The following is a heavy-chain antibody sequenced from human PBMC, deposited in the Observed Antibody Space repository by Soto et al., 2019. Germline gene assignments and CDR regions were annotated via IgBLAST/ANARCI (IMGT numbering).Heavy chain of an antibody. CDR3: ARLPGYCSGDSCRIDY. CDR1: GDSISSSYW. D-gene: IGHD2-15*01. CDR2: IHHSGST. J-gene: IGHJ4*02. Sequence: PSETLSLTCAVSGDSISSSYWWSWVRQPPGKGLEWIGEIHHSGSTNYNPSLKSRVIISIDKSKNQFSLNLSSVTAADTAVYYCARLPGYCSGDSCRIDYWGQGTLVTVSS. V-gene: IGHV4-4*02.